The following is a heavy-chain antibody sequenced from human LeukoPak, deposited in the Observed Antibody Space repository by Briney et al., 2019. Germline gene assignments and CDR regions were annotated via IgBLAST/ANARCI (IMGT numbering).Heavy chain of an antibody. D-gene: IGHD5-18*01. CDR2: ISSSSSYI. J-gene: IGHJ3*02. Sequence: GGSLRLSCAASGFTFSSYSMNWVRQAPGKGLEWVSSISSSSSYIYYADSVKGRFTISRDNAKNSLYLQMNSLRAEDTAVYYCASGRGHSYGLDAFDIWGQGTMVTVSS. CDR3: ASGRGHSYGLDAFDI. CDR1: GFTFSSYS. V-gene: IGHV3-21*01.